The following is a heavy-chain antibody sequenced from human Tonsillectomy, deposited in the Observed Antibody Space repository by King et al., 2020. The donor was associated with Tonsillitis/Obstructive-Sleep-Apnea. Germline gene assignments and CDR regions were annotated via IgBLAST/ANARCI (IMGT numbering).Heavy chain of an antibody. D-gene: IGHD6-6*01. V-gene: IGHV4-31*03. CDR1: GGSISSGGYY. CDR2: IYYSGST. J-gene: IGHJ6*03. Sequence: QLQESGPGLVKPSQTLSLTCTVSGGSISSGGYYWSWIRQHPGKGLEWIGYIYYSGSTYYNPSLKSRVTISVDTSKNQFSLKLSSGTAADTAVYYCARSRAGIAARAHYYYYMDVWGKGTTVTVSS. CDR3: ARSRAGIAARAHYYYYMDV.